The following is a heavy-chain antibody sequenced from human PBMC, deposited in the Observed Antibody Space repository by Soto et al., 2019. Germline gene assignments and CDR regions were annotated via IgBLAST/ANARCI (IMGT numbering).Heavy chain of an antibody. Sequence: SVKVSCKASGFTFTSSAMQWVRQARGQRLEWIGWIVVGSGNTNYAQKFQERVTITRDMSTSTAYMELSSLRSEDTAVYYCAAGLIQLWGSTPLTYWGQGTLVTVSS. J-gene: IGHJ4*02. CDR3: AAGLIQLWGSTPLTY. V-gene: IGHV1-58*02. CDR2: IVVGSGNT. CDR1: GFTFTSSA. D-gene: IGHD5-18*01.